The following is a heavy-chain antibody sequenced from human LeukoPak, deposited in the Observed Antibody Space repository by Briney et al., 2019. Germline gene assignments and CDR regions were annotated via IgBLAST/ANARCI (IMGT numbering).Heavy chain of an antibody. V-gene: IGHV3-23*01. Sequence: GGSLRLSCAASRFTFSSYAMSWVRQAPGKGLEWVSAISGSGGSSPYADSVKGRFTISRDNSKNTLYLQMNRLRAEDTAVYYCAKGYCASSTCYARFDTWGQGTLVTVSS. CDR1: RFTFSSYA. J-gene: IGHJ4*02. CDR3: AKGYCASSTCYARFDT. CDR2: ISGSGGSS. D-gene: IGHD2-2*01.